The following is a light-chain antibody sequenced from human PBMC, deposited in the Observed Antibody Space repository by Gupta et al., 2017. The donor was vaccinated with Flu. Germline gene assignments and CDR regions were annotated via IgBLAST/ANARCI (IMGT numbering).Light chain of an antibody. CDR1: QSVRNF. V-gene: IGKV3-11*01. Sequence: ATLSLSPGKSATLSCTASQSVRNFLVWYEQRPGQAPSLLIYDAFKRAPGIPARFSGSGSGTDFTLTISSREPEDFAIYYCQLRTPWPGYSFGQGTKLEIK. CDR3: QLRTPWPGYS. CDR2: DAF. J-gene: IGKJ2*03.